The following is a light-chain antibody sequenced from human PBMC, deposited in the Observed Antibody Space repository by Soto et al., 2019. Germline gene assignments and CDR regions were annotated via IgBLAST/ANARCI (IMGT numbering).Light chain of an antibody. CDR2: GAS. CDR1: QSVSRNT. V-gene: IGKV3-20*01. Sequence: EIVLTQSPGTLSLSPGERATLSCRASQSVSRNTLAWYQQRPGQAPRVVIYGASTRATGIPERFSGSGSGTDFTLTISRLEPEDFAVYYDQQYGRSPFTFGPGTKVDIK. CDR3: QQYGRSPFT. J-gene: IGKJ3*01.